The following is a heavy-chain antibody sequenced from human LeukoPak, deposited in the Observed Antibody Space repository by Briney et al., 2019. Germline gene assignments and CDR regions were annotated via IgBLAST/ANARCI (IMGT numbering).Heavy chain of an antibody. CDR1: GFTVSSNY. D-gene: IGHD3-10*01. CDR2: VGGGGIST. CDR3: AKRSDYGSGSYFYNYGMDV. Sequence: PGGSLRLSCAASGFTVSSNYMSWVRQAPGKGLEWVSAVGGGGISTYYADSVKGRFTISRDNSKNMLYLQMHSLRAEDTAVYYCAKRSDYGSGSYFYNYGMDVWGQGTTVTVSS. V-gene: IGHV3-23*01. J-gene: IGHJ6*02.